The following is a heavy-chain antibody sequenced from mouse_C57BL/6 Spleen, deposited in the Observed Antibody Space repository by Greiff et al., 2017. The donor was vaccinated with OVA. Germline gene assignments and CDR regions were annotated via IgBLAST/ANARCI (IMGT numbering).Heavy chain of an antibody. V-gene: IGHV1-81*01. J-gene: IGHJ2*01. CDR1: GYTFTSYG. D-gene: IGHD2-2*01. Sequence: QVQLQQSGAELARPGASVKLSCKASGYTFTSYGISWVKQRTGQGLEWIGEIYPRSGNTYYNEKFKGKATLTADKSSSTAYMELRSLTSEDSAVYFCARSRDGYDDFDYWGQGTTLTVSS. CDR2: IYPRSGNT. CDR3: ARSRDGYDDFDY.